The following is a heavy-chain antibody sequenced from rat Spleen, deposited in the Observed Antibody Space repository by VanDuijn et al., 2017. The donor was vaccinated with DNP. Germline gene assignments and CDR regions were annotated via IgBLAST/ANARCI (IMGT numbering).Heavy chain of an antibody. Sequence: QVQLKESGPSLVQPSETLSLTCTVSGFSLTSYSVSWVRQPSGKGPEWMGRMWYDGDTSYNSALKSRLSINRDTSKNQVFLKMNSLQTEDTAMYFCTGVDSYPGLPFEYWGQGVMVTVSS. D-gene: IGHD1-4*01. CDR1: GFSLTSYS. V-gene: IGHV2-63*01. J-gene: IGHJ2*01. CDR3: TGVDSYPGLPFEY. CDR2: MWYDGDT.